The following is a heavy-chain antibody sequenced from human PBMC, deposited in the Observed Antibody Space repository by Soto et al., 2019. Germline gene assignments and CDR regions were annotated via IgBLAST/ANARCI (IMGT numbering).Heavy chain of an antibody. Sequence: SETLSLTCTVSGGSISSSSYYWGWIRQPPGKGLEWIGSIYYSGSTYYNPSLKSRVTISVDTSKNQFSLKLSSVTAADTAAYYCASNKVLGGIVVVVAYYYMDVWGKGTTVTVSS. D-gene: IGHD2-15*01. V-gene: IGHV4-39*01. J-gene: IGHJ6*03. CDR3: ASNKVLGGIVVVVAYYYMDV. CDR2: IYYSGST. CDR1: GGSISSSSYY.